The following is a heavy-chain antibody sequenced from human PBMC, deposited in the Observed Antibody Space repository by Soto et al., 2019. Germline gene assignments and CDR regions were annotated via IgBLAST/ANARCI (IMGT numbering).Heavy chain of an antibody. CDR2: ISRGGSTV. CDR3: VRYCSTTLCNGVATRTFDY. CDR1: RFTFSTYE. V-gene: IGHV3-48*03. D-gene: IGHD2-2*01. J-gene: IGHJ4*02. Sequence: LRLSCVASRFTFSTYEMHWVRQAPGKGLEWVSYISRGGSTVYYADSVKGRFTISRDNTRNSLYLQMNSLRDEDTALYYCVRYCSTTLCNGVATRTFDYWGQGTLVTVSS.